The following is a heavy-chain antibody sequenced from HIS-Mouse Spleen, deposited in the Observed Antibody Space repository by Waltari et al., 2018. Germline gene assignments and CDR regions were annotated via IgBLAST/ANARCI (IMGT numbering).Heavy chain of an antibody. D-gene: IGHD1-26*01. J-gene: IGHJ4*02. CDR1: GFTFSSYS. V-gene: IGHV3-21*01. CDR2: MSSSSSYI. Sequence: EVQLVESGGGLVKPGGSLRLSCAASGFTFSSYSMNWFRQAPGNGLEWVVSMSSSSSYIYYAESVKGRFTSSRDNAKNSLYLQMNSLRAEDTAVYYCARGGSYSDLDYWGQGTLVTVSS. CDR3: ARGGSYSDLDY.